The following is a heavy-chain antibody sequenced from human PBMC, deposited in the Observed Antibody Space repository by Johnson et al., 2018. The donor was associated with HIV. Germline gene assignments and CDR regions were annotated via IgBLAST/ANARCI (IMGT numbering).Heavy chain of an antibody. Sequence: VHLLESAGDLLQPGASLRLSFSASVFTVSGNYMSWVRQAPGKGLEWVANIKQDGSEKYYVASVRGRFTISRDNAKNSLSLQMNSLRAEDTAMYYCARGYSSSSDDAFDIWGQGTLVTVSS. J-gene: IGHJ3*02. D-gene: IGHD6-13*01. CDR1: VFTVSGNY. V-gene: IGHV3-7*05. CDR3: ARGYSSSSDDAFDI. CDR2: IKQDGSEK.